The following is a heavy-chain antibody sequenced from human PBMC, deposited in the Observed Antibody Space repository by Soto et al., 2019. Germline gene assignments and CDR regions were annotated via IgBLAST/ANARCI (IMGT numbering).Heavy chain of an antibody. D-gene: IGHD3-22*01. CDR1: GFTFSSYA. J-gene: IGHJ6*02. Sequence: GGPLRLSCSASGFTFSSYAMHWVRQAPGKGLEYVSAISSNGGSTYYADSVKGRFTISRDNSKNTLYLQMSSLRAEDTAVYYCVKLGVDYYDSSGTPMDVWGQGTTVTVSS. CDR3: VKLGVDYYDSSGTPMDV. CDR2: ISSNGGST. V-gene: IGHV3-64D*06.